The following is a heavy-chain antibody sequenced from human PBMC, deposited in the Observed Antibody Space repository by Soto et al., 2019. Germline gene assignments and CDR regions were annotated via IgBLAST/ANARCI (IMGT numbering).Heavy chain of an antibody. J-gene: IGHJ4*02. CDR3: ARDGPQIYSGYDSVSYFDY. CDR1: GFTFSSYG. CDR2: IWYDGSNK. V-gene: IGHV3-33*01. D-gene: IGHD5-12*01. Sequence: PGGSLRLSCAASGFTFSSYGMHWVRQAPGKGLEWVAVIWYDGSNKYYADSVKGRFTISRDNSKNTLYLQMNSLRAEDTAVYYCARDGPQIYSGYDSVSYFDYWGQGTLVTVSS.